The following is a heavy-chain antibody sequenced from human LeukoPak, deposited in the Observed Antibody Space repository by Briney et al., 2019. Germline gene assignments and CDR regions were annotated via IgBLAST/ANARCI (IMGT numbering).Heavy chain of an antibody. Sequence: SETLSLTCAVYGGSFSGYYWSWIRQPPGKGLEWIGEINHSGSTNYNPSLESRVTISVDTSKNQFSLKLSSVTAADTAVYYCARGLEMATTPGDWFDPWGQGTLVTVSS. CDR1: GGSFSGYY. J-gene: IGHJ5*02. CDR3: ARGLEMATTPGDWFDP. V-gene: IGHV4-34*01. D-gene: IGHD5-24*01. CDR2: INHSGST.